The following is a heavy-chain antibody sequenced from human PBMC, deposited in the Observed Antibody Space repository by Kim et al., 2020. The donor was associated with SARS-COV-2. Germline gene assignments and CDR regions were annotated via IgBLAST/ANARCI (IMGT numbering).Heavy chain of an antibody. D-gene: IGHD3-22*01. J-gene: IGHJ6*02. CDR2: ISYDGSNK. CDR1: GFTFSSYA. CDR3: ARDGYNYYDSSGYDYYYYGMDA. Sequence: GGSLRLSCAASGFTFSSYAMHWVRQAPGKGLEWVAVISYDGSNKYYADSVKGRFTISRDNSKNTLYLQMNSLRAEDTAVYDCARDGYNYYDSSGYDYYYYGMDAWGHGTTVTVSS. V-gene: IGHV3-30*04.